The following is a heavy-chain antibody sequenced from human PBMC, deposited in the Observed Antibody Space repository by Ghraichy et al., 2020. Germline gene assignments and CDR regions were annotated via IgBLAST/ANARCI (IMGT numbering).Heavy chain of an antibody. D-gene: IGHD3-22*01. J-gene: IGHJ2*01. Sequence: SQTLSLTCTVSGGSISSYYWSWIRQPPGKGLEWIGYIYYSGSTNYNPSLKSRVTISVDTSKNQFSLKLSSVTAADTAVYYCARDLGDYYDSSGYSLFDLWGRGTLVTVSS. CDR3: ARDLGDYYDSSGYSLFDL. CDR2: IYYSGST. CDR1: GGSISSYY. V-gene: IGHV4-59*01.